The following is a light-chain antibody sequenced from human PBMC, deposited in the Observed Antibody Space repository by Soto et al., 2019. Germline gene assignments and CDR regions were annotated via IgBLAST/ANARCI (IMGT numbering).Light chain of an antibody. Sequence: SYELTQPPSVSVAPGQTARIPCGGNNIGSETVHWYQLRSGQAPVLVVYDDSDRPSGIPERFSGSNSGNTATLTITRVEAGDEANYYCQMWDSTSDHVVFGGGTQLTVL. V-gene: IGLV3-21*02. J-gene: IGLJ2*01. CDR3: QMWDSTSDHVV. CDR2: DDS. CDR1: NIGSET.